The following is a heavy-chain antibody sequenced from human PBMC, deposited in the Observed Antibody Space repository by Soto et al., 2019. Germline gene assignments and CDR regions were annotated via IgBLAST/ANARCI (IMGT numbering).Heavy chain of an antibody. D-gene: IGHD4-17*01. J-gene: IGHJ4*02. CDR2: ISGYNGNT. Sequence: ASVKVSCKASGYTFITYGITWVRQAPGQGLEWMGWISGYNGNTNYAKKLQGRVTLTTETSTSTAYMELRSLRSDDTAVYYCARGGADYGGNNDYWGQGTLVTSPQ. V-gene: IGHV1-18*04. CDR3: ARGGADYGGNNDY. CDR1: GYTFITYG.